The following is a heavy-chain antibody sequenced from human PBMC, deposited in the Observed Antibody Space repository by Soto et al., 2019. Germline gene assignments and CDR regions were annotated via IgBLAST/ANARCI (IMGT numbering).Heavy chain of an antibody. CDR2: ISAYNGNT. Sequence: ASVKVSCKASGHTFTSYGISWVRQAPGQGLEWMGWISAYNGNTNYAQKLQGRVTMTTDTSTSTAYMELRSLRSDDTAVYYCARIDVYGYGLADFDYWGQGTLVTVSS. CDR3: ARIDVYGYGLADFDY. D-gene: IGHD5-18*01. J-gene: IGHJ4*02. V-gene: IGHV1-18*01. CDR1: GHTFTSYG.